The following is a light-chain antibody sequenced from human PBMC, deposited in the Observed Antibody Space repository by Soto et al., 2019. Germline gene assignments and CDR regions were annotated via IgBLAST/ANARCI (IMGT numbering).Light chain of an antibody. CDR2: EVS. Sequence: QSALTQPPSASGSPGQSVTISCTGTSSDVGGYNYVSWYQQHPGKAPKLMIYEVSKRPSGVPDRFSGSKSGNTASLTVSGLLAEDEADYYCSSYAGSISYVFGTGTKLTFL. CDR1: SSDVGGYNY. CDR3: SSYAGSISYV. J-gene: IGLJ1*01. V-gene: IGLV2-8*01.